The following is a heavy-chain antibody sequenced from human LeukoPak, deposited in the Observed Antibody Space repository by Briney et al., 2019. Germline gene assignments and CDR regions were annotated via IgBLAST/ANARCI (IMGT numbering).Heavy chain of an antibody. D-gene: IGHD6-13*01. J-gene: IGHJ4*02. CDR2: INPNSGGT. CDR3: TRSPAAVRSDY. Sequence: ASVKVSCKASEYTFTDYYIHWVRQAPGQGLEWMGWINPNSGGTDYAQRFQSRVTMTRDTSISTAYMELSSLRSDDTAVYYCTRSPAAVRSDYWGQGTLVTVSS. CDR1: EYTFTDYY. V-gene: IGHV1-2*02.